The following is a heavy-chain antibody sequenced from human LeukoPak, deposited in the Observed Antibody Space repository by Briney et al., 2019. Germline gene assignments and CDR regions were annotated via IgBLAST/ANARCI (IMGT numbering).Heavy chain of an antibody. V-gene: IGHV3-7*03. Sequence: PGGSLRLSCAASGFTLSNYWMTWVRQAPGKGLEWVASIKQDGSEKYYVDSVKGRFTFSRDNAKNSLYLQMDSLRAEDTAVYYCARDKSAGADTGSSFYYWGQGALVTVSS. CDR2: IKQDGSEK. CDR3: ARDKSAGADTGSSFYY. J-gene: IGHJ4*02. D-gene: IGHD3-10*01. CDR1: GFTLSNYW.